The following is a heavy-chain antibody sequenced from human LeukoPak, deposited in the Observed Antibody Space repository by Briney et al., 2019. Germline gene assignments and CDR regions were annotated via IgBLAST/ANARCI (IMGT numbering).Heavy chain of an antibody. D-gene: IGHD3-16*01. Sequence: PSETLSLTCTVSGGSISSYYWSWIRQPPGKGLEWIGYIYYSGSTNYNPSLKSRVTISVDTSKNQFSLKLSSVTAADTAVYYCASSIEGDWFDPWGQGTLVTVSS. V-gene: IGHV4-59*01. J-gene: IGHJ5*02. CDR2: IYYSGST. CDR3: ASSIEGDWFDP. CDR1: GGSISSYY.